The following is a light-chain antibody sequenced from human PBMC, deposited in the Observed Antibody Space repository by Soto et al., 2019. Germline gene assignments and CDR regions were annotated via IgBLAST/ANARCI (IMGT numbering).Light chain of an antibody. CDR1: HDISDY. Sequence: DLQMTQSPSALSASVGDRVTITCRASHDISDYLAWYQQKPGKVPKLLIYTASTLQSGVPSRFSGSGSGTDFTLTISSLQPEGVATYFCQRYNSAPYTFGQGTTLEIK. J-gene: IGKJ2*01. V-gene: IGKV1-27*01. CDR2: TAS. CDR3: QRYNSAPYT.